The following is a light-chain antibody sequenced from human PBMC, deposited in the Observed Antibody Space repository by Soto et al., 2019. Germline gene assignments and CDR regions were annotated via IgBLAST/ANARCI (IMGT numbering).Light chain of an antibody. V-gene: IGLV1-44*01. J-gene: IGLJ2*01. CDR2: SND. CDR3: AAWDDSLNGL. Sequence: QAVVTQPPSASGTPGQRVTISCSGSSSNIGSYTVNWYQQLPGAAPKLLIYSNDQRPSGVPDRFSGSKSGTSASLAISGLQSEYEADYYCAAWDDSLNGLFGGGTKLTV. CDR1: SSNIGSYT.